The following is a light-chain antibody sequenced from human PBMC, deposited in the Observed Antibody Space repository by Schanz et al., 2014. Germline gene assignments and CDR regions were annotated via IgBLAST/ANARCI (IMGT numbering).Light chain of an antibody. V-gene: IGKV3-20*01. J-gene: IGKJ5*01. CDR2: GAF. CDR1: QRVTSNS. CDR3: QQYNSYSIT. Sequence: EIVLTQSPGTLSLSPGERATLSCRASQRVTSNSLAWYQQKPGQAPRLLIYGAFSRATGIPDRFSGSGSGTEFTLTISGLQPDDFATYYCQQYNSYSITFGQGTRLDIK.